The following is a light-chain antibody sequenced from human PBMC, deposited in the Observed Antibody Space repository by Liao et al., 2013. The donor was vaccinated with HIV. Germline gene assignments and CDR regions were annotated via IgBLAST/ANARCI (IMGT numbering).Light chain of an antibody. CDR1: KLGDQY. CDR2: EDT. V-gene: IGLV3-1*01. Sequence: SYDLTQPPSVSVSPGQTASVTCSGDKLGDQYVSWYQQRPGQSPILVIYEDTKRPTGIPERFSGSNSGNTATLTISTVEAGDEADYYCQVWDSSSHQKVFGGGTKLTVL. J-gene: IGLJ3*02. CDR3: QVWDSSSHQKV.